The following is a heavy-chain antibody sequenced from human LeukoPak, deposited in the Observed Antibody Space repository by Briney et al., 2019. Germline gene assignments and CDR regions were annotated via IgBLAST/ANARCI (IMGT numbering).Heavy chain of an antibody. CDR2: MSYSGRS. V-gene: IGHV4-59*08. D-gene: IGHD5-18*01. CDR3: ARRGDTYGPGGFDY. J-gene: IGHJ4*02. CDR1: GDSINNYY. Sequence: SETLSLTCTVSGDSINNYYWSWIRQTPEKGLEWIGYMSYSGRSDYGPSLKSRVTMSIDTSKNQFSLRMTSVTAADTAVYYCARRGDTYGPGGFDYWGQGTLVTVSS.